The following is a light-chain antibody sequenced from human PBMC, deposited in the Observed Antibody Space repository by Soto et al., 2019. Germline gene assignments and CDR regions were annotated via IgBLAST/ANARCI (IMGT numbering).Light chain of an antibody. CDR2: WAS. CDR3: LQYYDSPYT. Sequence: DIVMTQSPDSLAVSLGERATINCKSSQSVLYSSNNKNYLAWYQQKPGQPPKLLIYWASTRKSGVPDRFSGSGSGTDFTLTISSLQAEDVAVYYCLQYYDSPYTFGQGNKLGIK. V-gene: IGKV4-1*01. J-gene: IGKJ2*01. CDR1: QSVLYSSNNKNY.